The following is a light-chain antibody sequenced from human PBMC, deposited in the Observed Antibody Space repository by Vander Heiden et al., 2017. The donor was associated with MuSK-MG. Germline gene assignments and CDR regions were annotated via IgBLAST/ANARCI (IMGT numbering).Light chain of an antibody. J-gene: IGKJ3*01. CDR1: QSVLYSSNNKNY. CDR3: QQYYSTPPA. V-gene: IGKV4-1*01. Sequence: DIVMTQSPDSLAVSLGERATINCKSSQSVLYSSNNKNYLAWYQQKPGQPPKLLIYRASTRESGVPDRSSGSGSGTDFTLTISSLQAEDVAVYYCQQYYSTPPAFGPGTKVDIK. CDR2: RAS.